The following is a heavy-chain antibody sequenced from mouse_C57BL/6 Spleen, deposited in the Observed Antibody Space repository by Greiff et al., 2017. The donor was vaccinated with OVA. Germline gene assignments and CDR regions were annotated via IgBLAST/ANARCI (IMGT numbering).Heavy chain of an antibody. CDR3: ARWLLYYAMDY. CDR1: GYTFTSYW. D-gene: IGHD2-3*01. V-gene: IGHV1-50*01. J-gene: IGHJ4*01. CDR2: IDPSDSYT. Sequence: QVQLQQPGAELVKPGASVKLSCKASGYTFTSYWMQWVKQRPGQGLEWIGEIDPSDSYTNYNQKFKGKATLTVDTSSSTAYMQLSSLTSEDSAVDYCARWLLYYAMDYWGQGTSVTVSS.